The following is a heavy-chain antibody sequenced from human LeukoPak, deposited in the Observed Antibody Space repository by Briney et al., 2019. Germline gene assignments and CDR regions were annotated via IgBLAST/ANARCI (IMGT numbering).Heavy chain of an antibody. CDR3: ARVAGGDDFDY. V-gene: IGHV3-7*01. CDR2: IKQDGSEK. D-gene: IGHD2-21*02. CDR1: GFTFSSYW. Sequence: GGSLRLSCAASGFTFSSYWMSWVRPAPGKGLEWVANIKQDGSEKYYVDSVKGRFTSSRDNAKNSLYLQMNSLRAEDTAVYYCARVAGGDDFDYWGQGTLVTVSS. J-gene: IGHJ4*02.